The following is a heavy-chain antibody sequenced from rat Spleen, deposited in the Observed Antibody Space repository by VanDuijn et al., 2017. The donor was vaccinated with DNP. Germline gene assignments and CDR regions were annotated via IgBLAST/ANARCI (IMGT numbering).Heavy chain of an antibody. Sequence: EVQLVESGGGLVQPGRSLKLSCAASGFNFNTYDMAWVRRAPTKGLEWVAYISYDGSRTYYRDSVNGRFTISRDNAKTTLYLQMDSLRSEETATYYCARRPLTTVATTYTHYFNYWGQGVVVTVSS. CDR1: GFNFNTYD. CDR2: ISYDGSRT. J-gene: IGHJ2*01. CDR3: ARRPLTTVATTYTHYFNY. D-gene: IGHD1-3*01. V-gene: IGHV5S23*01.